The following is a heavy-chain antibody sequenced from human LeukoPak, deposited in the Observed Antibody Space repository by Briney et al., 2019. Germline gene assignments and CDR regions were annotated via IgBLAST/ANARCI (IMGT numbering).Heavy chain of an antibody. V-gene: IGHV1-8*01. CDR2: MNPNSGNT. CDR3: ARGSRGGYYYYYMDV. J-gene: IGHJ6*03. D-gene: IGHD3-16*01. Sequence: GASVTVSCKASGYTFTSYDINWVRQAPGQGLEWMGWMNPNSGNTGYAQKFQGRVTMTRNTSISTAYMELSSLRSEDTAVYYCARGSRGGYYYYYMDVWGKGTTVTVSS. CDR1: GYTFTSYD.